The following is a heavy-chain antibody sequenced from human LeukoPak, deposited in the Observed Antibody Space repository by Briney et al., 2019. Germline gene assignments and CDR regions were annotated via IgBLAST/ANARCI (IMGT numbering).Heavy chain of an antibody. J-gene: IGHJ2*01. CDR1: GGSISSYY. CDR2: IFHSGST. V-gene: IGHV4-59*01. CDR3: ARPSGYSGYDPNWYFDL. Sequence: SETLSLTCTVSGGSISSYYWTWIRQPPGKGLEWIGYIFHSGSTNYNPSLKSRVTISVDTSKNQFSLKLSSVTAADTAVYYCARPSGYSGYDPNWYFDLWGRGTLVTVSS. D-gene: IGHD5-12*01.